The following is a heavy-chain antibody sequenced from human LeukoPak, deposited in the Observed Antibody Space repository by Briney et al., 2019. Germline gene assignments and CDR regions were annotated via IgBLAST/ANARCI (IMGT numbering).Heavy chain of an antibody. CDR2: IYHSGST. Sequence: SETLSLTCAVSGGSISSGGYSWSWIRQPPGKGLEWIGYIYHSGSTYHNPSLKSRVTISVDRSKNQFSLKLSSVTAADTAVYYCASLRFLEWAFDYWGQGTLVTVSS. CDR1: GGSISSGGYS. D-gene: IGHD3-3*01. CDR3: ASLRFLEWAFDY. J-gene: IGHJ4*02. V-gene: IGHV4-30-2*01.